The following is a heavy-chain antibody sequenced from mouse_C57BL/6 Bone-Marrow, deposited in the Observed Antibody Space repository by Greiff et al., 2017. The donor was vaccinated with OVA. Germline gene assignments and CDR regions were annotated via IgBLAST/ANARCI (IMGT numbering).Heavy chain of an antibody. CDR2: IYPGSGST. D-gene: IGHD1-1*01. Sequence: QVQLKQPGAELVKPGASVKMSCKASGYTFTSYWITWVKQRPGQGLEWIGDIYPGSGSTNYNEKFKSKATLTVDTSSSTAYMQLSSLTSEDSAVYYCAREGDFITTVDYWGQGTTLTVSS. CDR1: GYTFTSYW. CDR3: AREGDFITTVDY. J-gene: IGHJ2*01. V-gene: IGHV1-55*01.